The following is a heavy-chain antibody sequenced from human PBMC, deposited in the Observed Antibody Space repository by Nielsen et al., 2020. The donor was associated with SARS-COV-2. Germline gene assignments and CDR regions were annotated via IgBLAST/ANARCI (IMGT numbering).Heavy chain of an antibody. V-gene: IGHV3-21*01. J-gene: IGHJ6*02. Sequence: GESLKISCAASGFTFSIYRMNWVRLAPGKGLEWVSSISRSTSYIYYADSVKGRFTISRDNSKNTLHLQMNSLRAEDTAMYYCGKGLSVVYNYYGIDVWGQGTTVTVSS. CDR1: GFTFSIYR. CDR2: ISRSTSYI. CDR3: GKGLSVVYNYYGIDV. D-gene: IGHD2-8*02.